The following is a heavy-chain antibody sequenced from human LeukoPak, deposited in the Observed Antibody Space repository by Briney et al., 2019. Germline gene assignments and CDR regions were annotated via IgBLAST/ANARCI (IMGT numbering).Heavy chain of an antibody. J-gene: IGHJ4*02. CDR2: ISYDGSNK. CDR1: GFTFSSYG. V-gene: IGHV3-30*18. Sequence: GGSLRLPCAASGFTFSSYGMHWVRQAPGKGLEWVAVISYDGSNKYYADSVKGRFTISRDNSKNTLYLQMNSLRAEDTAVYYCAKDLADYYDSSGYIDYWGQGTLVTVSS. CDR3: AKDLADYYDSSGYIDY. D-gene: IGHD3-22*01.